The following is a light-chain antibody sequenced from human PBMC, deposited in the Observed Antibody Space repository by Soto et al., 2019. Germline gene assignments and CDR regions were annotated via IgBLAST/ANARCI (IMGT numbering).Light chain of an antibody. V-gene: IGLV2-11*01. CDR3: CSYAGSSSWV. J-gene: IGLJ3*02. Sequence: QSALTQPRSVSGSPGQSVTISCTGTTGDVGGYNYVSWYQHHPGNAPKLIIYDVSERPSGVPDRFSGFKSGNTASLTISGLQAEDEAEYYCCSYAGSSSWVFGGGTKLTVL. CDR2: DVS. CDR1: TGDVGGYNY.